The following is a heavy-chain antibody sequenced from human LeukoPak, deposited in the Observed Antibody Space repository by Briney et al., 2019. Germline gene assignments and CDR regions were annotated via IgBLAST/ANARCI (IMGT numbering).Heavy chain of an antibody. J-gene: IGHJ4*02. Sequence: PGGSLTLSCAASGFTLSSYSMNWVRQAPGKGLEWVSYISSSSSTIYYADSVKGRFTISRDNSKTTLYLQMNSLRAEDTAVYYCAKDRLVPAARYIDYWGQGTLVTVSS. CDR1: GFTLSSYS. V-gene: IGHV3-48*01. CDR2: ISSSSSTI. CDR3: AKDRLVPAARYIDY. D-gene: IGHD2-2*01.